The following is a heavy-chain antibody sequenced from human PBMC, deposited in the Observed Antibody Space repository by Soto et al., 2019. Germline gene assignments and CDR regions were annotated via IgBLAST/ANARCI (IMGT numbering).Heavy chain of an antibody. D-gene: IGHD4-17*01. J-gene: IGHJ4*02. V-gene: IGHV3-66*01. CDR3: ARDYGGSGRFDY. CDR2: IYTGGST. Sequence: GGSLRLSCAASGFTVSSNYMSWVRQAPGKGLEWVSVIYTGGSTYYADSVKGRFTISRDNSKNTLYLQMNSLRAEDTAVYYCARDYGGSGRFDYWGQGTLVPVSS. CDR1: GFTVSSNY.